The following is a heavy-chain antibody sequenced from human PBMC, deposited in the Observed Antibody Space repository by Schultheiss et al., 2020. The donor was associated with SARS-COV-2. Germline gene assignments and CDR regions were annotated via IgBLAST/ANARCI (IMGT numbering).Heavy chain of an antibody. CDR2: ISSNGGST. D-gene: IGHD3-10*01. CDR3: VYSDHPVKTKGSDYCYGMDV. V-gene: IGHV3-64*01. CDR1: GFTFSSYA. J-gene: IGHJ6*02. Sequence: GGSLRLSCAASGFTFSSYAMHWVRQAPGKGLEYVSAISSNGGSTYYANSVKGRFTISRDNSKNTLYLQMNSLRAEDKAVYYCVYSDHPVKTKGSDYCYGMDVWGQGTTVTVSS.